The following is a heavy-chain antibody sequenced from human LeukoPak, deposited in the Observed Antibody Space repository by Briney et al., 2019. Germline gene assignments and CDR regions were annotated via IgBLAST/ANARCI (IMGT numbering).Heavy chain of an antibody. Sequence: SETLSLTCTVSGGSFSTYYWGWIRQPPGKGLEWIGYIYNSGSTIDNPSLKSRVTISVDTSKNQFSLKLSSVTAADTAVYYCARLASRIGAYAFDIWGQGTMVTVSS. D-gene: IGHD5-12*01. CDR3: ARLASRIGAYAFDI. J-gene: IGHJ3*02. V-gene: IGHV4-59*08. CDR1: GGSFSTYY. CDR2: IYNSGST.